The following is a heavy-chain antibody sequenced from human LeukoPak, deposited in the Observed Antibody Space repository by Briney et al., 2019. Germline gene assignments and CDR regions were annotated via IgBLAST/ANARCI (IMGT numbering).Heavy chain of an antibody. CDR1: GLTFSSYA. D-gene: IGHD3-22*01. CDR2: ISGSGGST. CDR3: AKDGGTSVVISYFDY. J-gene: IGHJ4*02. Sequence: GGSLRLSCAASGLTFSSYAMSWVRQAPGEGLEWVSAISGSGGSTYYADSVKGRFTISRDNSKNTLYLQMNSLRAEDTAVYYCAKDGGTSVVISYFDYWGQGTLVTVSS. V-gene: IGHV3-23*01.